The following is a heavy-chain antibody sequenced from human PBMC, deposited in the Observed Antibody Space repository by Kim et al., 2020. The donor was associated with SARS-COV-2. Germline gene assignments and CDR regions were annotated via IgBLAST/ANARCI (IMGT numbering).Heavy chain of an antibody. J-gene: IGHJ4*02. D-gene: IGHD3-10*01. Sequence: GGSLRLSCAASGFTFSSYAMSWVRQAPGKGLEWVSAISGSGGSTYYADSVKGRFTISRDNSKNTLYLQMNSLRAEDTAVYYCAKGRYYYGSGSYDYWGQGTLVTVSS. CDR1: GFTFSSYA. CDR2: ISGSGGST. V-gene: IGHV3-23*01. CDR3: AKGRYYYGSGSYDY.